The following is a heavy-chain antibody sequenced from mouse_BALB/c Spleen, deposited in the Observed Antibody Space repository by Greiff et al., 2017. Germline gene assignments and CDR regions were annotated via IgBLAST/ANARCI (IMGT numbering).Heavy chain of an antibody. CDR2: INPSTGYT. CDR3: ARNSGTVFDY. D-gene: IGHD3-3*01. Sequence: QVQLQQSGAELAKPGASVKMSCKASGYTFTSYWMHWVKQRPGQGLEWIGYINPSTGYTEYNQKFKDKATLTADKSSSTAYMQLSSLTSEDSAVYYCARNSGTVFDYWGQGTTLTVSS. V-gene: IGHV1-7*01. J-gene: IGHJ2*01. CDR1: GYTFTSYW.